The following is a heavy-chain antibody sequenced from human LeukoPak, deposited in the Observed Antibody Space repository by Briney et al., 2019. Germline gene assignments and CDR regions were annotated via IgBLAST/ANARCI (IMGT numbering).Heavy chain of an antibody. D-gene: IGHD1-26*01. Sequence: SETLSLTCTASGGSISNSNYHWGWIRQPPGKGLEWIGSIYHSGNTYYNPSLKSRVTISVDTSKNQFSLKLNSMTAADTAVYYCARLISGSPADYWGQGTLVTVSS. J-gene: IGHJ4*02. CDR1: GGSISNSNYH. CDR2: IYHSGNT. V-gene: IGHV4-39*01. CDR3: ARLISGSPADY.